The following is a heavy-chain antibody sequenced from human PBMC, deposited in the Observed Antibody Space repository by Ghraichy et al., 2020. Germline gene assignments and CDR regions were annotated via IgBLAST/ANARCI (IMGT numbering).Heavy chain of an antibody. Sequence: SETLSLTCTVSGGSVSSGSYYWSWIRQPPGKGLEWIGYIYYSGSTNYNPSLKSRVTISVDTSKNQFSLKLSSVTAADTAVYYCARDEGAAALLGWGQGTLVTVSS. CDR2: IYYSGST. V-gene: IGHV4-61*01. J-gene: IGHJ4*02. CDR1: GGSVSSGSYY. CDR3: ARDEGAAALLG. D-gene: IGHD6-13*01.